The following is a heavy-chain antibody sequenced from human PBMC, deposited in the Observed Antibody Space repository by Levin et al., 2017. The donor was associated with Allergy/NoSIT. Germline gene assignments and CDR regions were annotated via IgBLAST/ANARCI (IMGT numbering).Heavy chain of an antibody. Sequence: QAGGSLRLSCAASGFSFSDYAMTWVRQAPGKGLEWVSVITGGGSDTYYGDSVKGRFTVSRDNSKNTLYLEMSSLRAEDTAVYYCAKKQGGTSGFSFDVWGQGTMVTVSS. CDR1: GFSFSDYA. V-gene: IGHV3-23*01. J-gene: IGHJ3*01. CDR2: ITGGGSDT. D-gene: IGHD1-1*01. CDR3: AKKQGGTSGFSFDV.